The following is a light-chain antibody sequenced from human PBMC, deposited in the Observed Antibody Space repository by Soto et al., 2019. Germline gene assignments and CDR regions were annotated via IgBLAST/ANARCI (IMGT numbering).Light chain of an antibody. V-gene: IGKV3-15*01. CDR3: QQYDAWPLT. J-gene: IGKJ4*01. CDR2: GAS. CDR1: QSVSSN. Sequence: EIVMTQSPATLSVSPGERATLSCRASQSVSSNLAWYQQIPGQAPRLLIYGASTRATGTPARFSRSGSGTEFTLTVASLQSEDFVVYYCQQYDAWPLTFGRGTKVEI.